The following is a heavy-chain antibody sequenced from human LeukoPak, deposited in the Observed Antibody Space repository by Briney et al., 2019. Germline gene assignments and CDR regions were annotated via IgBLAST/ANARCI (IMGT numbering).Heavy chain of an antibody. D-gene: IGHD5-18*01. V-gene: IGHV3-74*01. CDR1: GLTFVSYW. CDR2: INGYGSST. J-gene: IGHJ4*02. Sequence: PGGSLRLSCAASGLTFVSYWMHWVRQAPGKGLVWVSRINGYGSSTDFADSVKGRFTISRDNAKNTLYLQMNSLRAKDTAVYYCARDAPGNTALDYWGQGTLVTVSS. CDR3: ARDAPGNTALDY.